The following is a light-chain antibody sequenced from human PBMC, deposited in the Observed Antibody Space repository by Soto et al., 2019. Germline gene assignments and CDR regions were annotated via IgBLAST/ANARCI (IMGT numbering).Light chain of an antibody. Sequence: EVVLTQSPATLSLSPGERATLSCRASPSVTNYLAWYQQKPGQPPRLLIYGAFNRAAGIPARFSGSGSGTDFTLTISSLEPEDSAVYYCQQRNIWPPVTFGQRTRLAIK. CDR2: GAF. V-gene: IGKV3-11*01. CDR3: QQRNIWPPVT. CDR1: PSVTNY. J-gene: IGKJ5*01.